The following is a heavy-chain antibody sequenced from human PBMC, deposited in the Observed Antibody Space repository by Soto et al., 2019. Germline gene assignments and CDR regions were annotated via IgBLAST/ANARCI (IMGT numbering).Heavy chain of an antibody. CDR1: GFTFNTYA. CDR2: IGGGTGAT. D-gene: IGHD4-17*01. J-gene: IGHJ4*02. CDR3: ATNAMSTVTRRGQYFDS. Sequence: EVQLLESGGGLVQPGGSLRLSCAASGFTFNTYAMSWVRQAPGEGLEWVSGIGGGTGATYNADSVKGRFIISRDNSKNTLYIQMNNLRVEDTAVYYCATNAMSTVTRRGQYFDSWGQGTLVTVSS. V-gene: IGHV3-23*01.